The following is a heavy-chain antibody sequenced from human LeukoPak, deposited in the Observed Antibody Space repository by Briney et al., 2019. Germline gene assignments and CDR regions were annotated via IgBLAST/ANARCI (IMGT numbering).Heavy chain of an antibody. Sequence: GGSLRLSCAASGFTFSNAWMSWVRQTPGKGPQWVGRIKRKTDGGTTDYAAPVKGRFTISRDDSKNTLHLQMNSLKTEDTAVYYCTTDDYGYWGQGTLVTVSS. CDR2: IKRKTDGGTT. D-gene: IGHD3-16*01. J-gene: IGHJ4*02. CDR1: GFTFSNAW. V-gene: IGHV3-15*01. CDR3: TTDDYGY.